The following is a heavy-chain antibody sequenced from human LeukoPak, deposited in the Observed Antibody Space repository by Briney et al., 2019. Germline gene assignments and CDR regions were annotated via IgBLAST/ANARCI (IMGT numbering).Heavy chain of an antibody. Sequence: PGESLTLSCTGSGYTFTNYWIGWVRQMPGKGLEWTGIIYPGDSDTRYSPSFQGQVTISADKSISTAYLQWSSLKASDTAMYYCARQGVGIAAAGEMGPYYYYYGMDVWGQGTTVTVSS. CDR2: IYPGDSDT. V-gene: IGHV5-51*01. J-gene: IGHJ6*02. CDR1: GYTFTNYW. D-gene: IGHD6-13*01. CDR3: ARQGVGIAAAGEMGPYYYYYGMDV.